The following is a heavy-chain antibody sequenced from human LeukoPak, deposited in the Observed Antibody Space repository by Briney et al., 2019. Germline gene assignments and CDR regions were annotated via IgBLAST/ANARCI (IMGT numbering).Heavy chain of an antibody. V-gene: IGHV1-18*03. CDR1: GYIFNTYG. Sequence: ASVKVSCKTSGYIFNTYGISWVRQAPGQGLQWMAWIRGNNDNTKYAQKFQGRVTLTTDSSTSTAYMELRGLTSDDMAVYYCVRDSAYSPDYWGQGSLVTVSP. J-gene: IGHJ4*02. CDR3: VRDSAYSPDY. D-gene: IGHD5-12*01. CDR2: IRGNNDNT.